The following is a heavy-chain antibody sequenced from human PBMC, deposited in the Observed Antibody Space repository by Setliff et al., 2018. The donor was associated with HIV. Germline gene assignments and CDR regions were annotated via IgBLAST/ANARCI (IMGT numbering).Heavy chain of an antibody. CDR2: IHPGDSDT. J-gene: IGHJ6*02. Sequence: GESLKISCKGSGYSFTSYWIGWVRQMPGKGLEWMGIIHPGDSDTRYSPSFQGRVTITADTSTKTAYLDVTRLRPEDTAVYYCATDVARHCRGNSCYSGYGNYYYGLEFWGQGTTVTVSS. CDR1: GYSFTSYW. D-gene: IGHD2-15*01. V-gene: IGHV5-51*01. CDR3: ATDVARHCRGNSCYSGYGNYYYGLEF.